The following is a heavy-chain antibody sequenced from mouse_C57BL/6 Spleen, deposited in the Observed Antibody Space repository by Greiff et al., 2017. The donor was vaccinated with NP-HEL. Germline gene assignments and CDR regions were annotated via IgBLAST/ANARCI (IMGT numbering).Heavy chain of an antibody. CDR2: IDPENGDT. V-gene: IGHV14-4*01. D-gene: IGHD1-1*01. CDR3: TTTVVATSDY. J-gene: IGHJ2*01. Sequence: VQLKQSGAELVRPGASVKLSCTASGFNIKDDYMHWVKQRPEQGLEWIGWIDPENGDTEYASKFQGKATITADTSSNTAYLQLSSLTSEDTAVYYCTTTVVATSDYWGQGTTLTVSS. CDR1: GFNIKDDY.